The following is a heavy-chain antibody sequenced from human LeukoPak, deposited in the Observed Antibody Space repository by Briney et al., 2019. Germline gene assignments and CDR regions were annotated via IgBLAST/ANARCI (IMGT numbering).Heavy chain of an antibody. CDR2: IYQSGST. D-gene: IGHD3-10*01. CDR3: ARGNFYDNKGYSPELRY. J-gene: IGHJ4*02. V-gene: IGHV4-38-2*02. Sequence: SETLSLTCTVSGYSIRNGYNWGWIRLSPGKGLEWLGSIYQSGSTYDSPSLKSRVTLSIDTSKNQFSLKLTSVTAADTAVYYCARGNFYDNKGYSPELRYWGQGTLVTVSS. CDR1: GYSIRNGYN.